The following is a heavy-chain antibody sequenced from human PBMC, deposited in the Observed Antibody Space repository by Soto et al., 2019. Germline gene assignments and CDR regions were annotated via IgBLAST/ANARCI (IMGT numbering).Heavy chain of an antibody. CDR2: IWYDGSNK. J-gene: IGHJ6*02. D-gene: IGHD3-16*01. CDR1: GFTFSSYG. V-gene: IGHV3-33*01. CDR3: ARSSSTLGYYYYGMDV. Sequence: QVQLVESGGGVVQPGRSLRLSCAASGFTFSSYGMHWVRQAPGKGLEWVAVIWYDGSNKYYADSVKGRFTISRDNSKNTLDLQMNSLRAEDTAVYYCARSSSTLGYYYYGMDVWGQGTTVTVSS.